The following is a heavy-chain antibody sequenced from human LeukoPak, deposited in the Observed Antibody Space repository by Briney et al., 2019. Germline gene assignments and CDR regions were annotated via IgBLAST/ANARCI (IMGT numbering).Heavy chain of an antibody. CDR2: ISGSSTNI. CDR1: GFTFSSRA. J-gene: IGHJ5*02. CDR3: ARGYANWFDP. V-gene: IGHV3-21*01. D-gene: IGHD2-2*01. Sequence: SGGSLRLSCAASGFTFSSRAMAWVRQAPGKGLEWVSSISGSSTNIFYADSVKGRFTISRDNAKNSLYLQMNSLRAEDTAVYYCARGYANWFDPWGQGTRVTVSS.